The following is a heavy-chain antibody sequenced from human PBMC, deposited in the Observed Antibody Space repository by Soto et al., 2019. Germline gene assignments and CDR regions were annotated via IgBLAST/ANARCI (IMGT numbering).Heavy chain of an antibody. J-gene: IGHJ4*02. CDR3: AKDRNRWLRFDLGY. V-gene: IGHV3-23*01. CDR2: ITGSAGST. D-gene: IGHD5-12*01. CDR1: GFTFSSYA. Sequence: EVPLLESGGGLVQPGGSLRLSCAASGFTFSSYAMSWVRQAPGKGLEWVSSITGSAGSTYYADSVKGRFTISRDTSKNTLYLQMNSLRAEDTAVYYCAKDRNRWLRFDLGYWGQGTLVTVSS.